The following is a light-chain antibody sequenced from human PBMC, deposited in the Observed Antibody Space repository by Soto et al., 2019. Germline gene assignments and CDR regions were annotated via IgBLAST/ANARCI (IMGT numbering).Light chain of an antibody. Sequence: EIVMTQSPATLSVSPGERATLSCRASQSVSSNLAWYQQKPGQAPRLLIYGASTRPTGIPARFSGSGSGTEFTLTISSLQSEDFALYYCQQYNNWPPLTFGGGTKVGIK. J-gene: IGKJ4*01. V-gene: IGKV3-15*01. CDR2: GAS. CDR3: QQYNNWPPLT. CDR1: QSVSSN.